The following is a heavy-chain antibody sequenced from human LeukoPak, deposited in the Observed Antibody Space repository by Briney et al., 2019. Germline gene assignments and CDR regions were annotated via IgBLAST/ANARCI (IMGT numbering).Heavy chain of an antibody. CDR3: ARTRTAYYYDSSGSDWAFDI. CDR2: ISGNGGST. V-gene: IGHV3-23*01. J-gene: IGHJ3*02. D-gene: IGHD3-22*01. Sequence: GGSLRLSCAASGFTFSSYAMSWVRQAPGKGLEWVSAISGNGGSTYYADSVKGRFTISRDNSKNTLYLQMNSLRAEDTAVYYCARTRTAYYYDSSGSDWAFDIWGQGTMVTVSS. CDR1: GFTFSSYA.